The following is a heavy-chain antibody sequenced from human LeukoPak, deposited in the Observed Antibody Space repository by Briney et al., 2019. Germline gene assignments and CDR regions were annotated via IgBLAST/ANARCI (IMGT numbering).Heavy chain of an antibody. Sequence: ASVRVSCKISGYMLNELAMHWVRQAPGKGLTWMGGFDPESGQTVYAQKFQGRVTMTEDTSTDTAYMELSSLTSEDTALYFCATPAAVVAATIARYALDVWGQGTLVTVSP. J-gene: IGHJ3*01. D-gene: IGHD2-2*02. CDR1: GYMLNELA. CDR2: FDPESGQT. CDR3: ATPAAVVAATIARYALDV. V-gene: IGHV1-24*01.